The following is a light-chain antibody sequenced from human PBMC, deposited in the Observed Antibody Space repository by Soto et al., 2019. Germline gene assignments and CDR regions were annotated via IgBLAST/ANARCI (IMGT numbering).Light chain of an antibody. V-gene: IGLV2-14*02. Sequence: SAVRQPATECGSPGPPNTISPTGNSNEFGSYNLVSWYQQHPGKAPKLIIYDVSHRPSGVSYRFSGSKSGNTASLTISGLQAEDEADYYCSSYTTITTLYVFGTGTKVT. CDR1: SNEFGSYNL. CDR3: SSYTTITTLYV. J-gene: IGLJ1*01. CDR2: DVS.